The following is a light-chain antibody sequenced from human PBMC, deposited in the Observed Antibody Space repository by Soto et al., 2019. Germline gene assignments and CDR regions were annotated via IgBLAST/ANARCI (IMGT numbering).Light chain of an antibody. Sequence: DIHMTQSPSTLSASVGDRVTITCRASQSMSSWLAWYQQKPGKAPNLLIYKTSSLESGVPSRFSGSGSGTEFTLTISSLQPDDFATYYCQHYNDYSWTFGQGTKVEIK. CDR3: QHYNDYSWT. J-gene: IGKJ1*01. CDR1: QSMSSW. CDR2: KTS. V-gene: IGKV1-5*03.